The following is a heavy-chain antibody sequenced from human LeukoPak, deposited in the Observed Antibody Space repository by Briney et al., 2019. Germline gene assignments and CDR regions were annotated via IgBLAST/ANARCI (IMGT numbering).Heavy chain of an antibody. V-gene: IGHV4-30-2*06. CDR1: GVSSSTGGYY. D-gene: IGHD3-10*01. CDR3: ARAYYYGSGSYGLDY. J-gene: IGHJ4*02. Sequence: SETLSLTCSVSGVSSSTGGYYWNWIRQSPGKGLEWIGYMYHSGTTNYNPSLKSRVTISVDRFKNQFPLKLTSVTAADTAVYYCARAYYYGSGSYGLDYWGQGTLVTVSS. CDR2: MYHSGTT.